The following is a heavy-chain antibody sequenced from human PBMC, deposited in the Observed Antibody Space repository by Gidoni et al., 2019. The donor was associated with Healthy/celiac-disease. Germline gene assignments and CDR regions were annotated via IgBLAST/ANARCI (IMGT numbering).Heavy chain of an antibody. J-gene: IGHJ4*02. CDR2: INHSGST. V-gene: IGHV4-34*01. CDR1: GWSFSGYY. CDR3: ARCARGYSYLFDY. D-gene: IGHD5-18*01. Sequence: QVQLQQWGAGLLKPSETLSLTCPVYGWSFSGYYWSWIRQPPGKGLEWIGEINHSGSTNYNPSLKSRVTISVDTSKNQFSLKLSSVTAADTAVYYCARCARGYSYLFDYWGQGTLVTVSS.